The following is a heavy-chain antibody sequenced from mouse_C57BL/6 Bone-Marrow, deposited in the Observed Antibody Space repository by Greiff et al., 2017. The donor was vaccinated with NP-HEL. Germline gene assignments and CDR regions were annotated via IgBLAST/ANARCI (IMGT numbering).Heavy chain of an antibody. CDR1: GFSLSTFGMG. CDR2: IWWDDDK. V-gene: IGHV8-8*01. D-gene: IGHD1-1*01. CDR3: ARIPELHYYGSSPSYWYFDV. J-gene: IGHJ1*03. Sequence: QVTLKESGPGILQPSQTLSLTCSFSGFSLSTFGMGVGWIRQPSGKGLEWLAHIWWDDDKYYNPALKSRLTISKDTSKNQVFLKIANVDTADTATYYCARIPELHYYGSSPSYWYFDVWGTGTTVTVSS.